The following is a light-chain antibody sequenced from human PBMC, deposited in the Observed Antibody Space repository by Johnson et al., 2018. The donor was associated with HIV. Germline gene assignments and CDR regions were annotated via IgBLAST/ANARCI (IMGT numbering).Light chain of an antibody. CDR3: GTWDTSLSAGGV. V-gene: IGLV1-51*02. Sequence: QSVLTQPPSVSAAPGQKVTISCSGSSSNIGNSYVSWFQQLPGTAPKLLIYENNERPSGIPERFSGSKSGTSATLGITGLQTGDEADYYCGTWDTSLSAGGVFGTGTKVTVL. J-gene: IGLJ1*01. CDR2: ENN. CDR1: SSNIGNSY.